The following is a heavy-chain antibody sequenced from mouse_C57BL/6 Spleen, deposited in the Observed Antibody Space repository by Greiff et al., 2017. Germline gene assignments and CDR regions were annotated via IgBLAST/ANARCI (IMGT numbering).Heavy chain of an antibody. V-gene: IGHV1-69*01. D-gene: IGHD2-5*01. CDR1: GYTFTSYW. CDR3: ARAGSNYVDDY. Sequence: QVQLQQPGAELVMPGASVKLSCKASGYTFTSYWMPWVKQRPGQGLEWIGEIDPSDSYTNYNQKFKGKSTLTVDKSSSTAYMQLRSLTSEDSAVYYCARAGSNYVDDYWGQGTTLTVSS. CDR2: IDPSDSYT. J-gene: IGHJ2*01.